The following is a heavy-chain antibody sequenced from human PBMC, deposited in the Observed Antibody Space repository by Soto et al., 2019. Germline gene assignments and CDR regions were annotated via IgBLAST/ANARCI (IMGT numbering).Heavy chain of an antibody. J-gene: IGHJ6*02. V-gene: IGHV4-59*01. D-gene: IGHD2-21*02. Sequence: SETLSLTCTVSGGSISRYYWSWIRKPQGKGLEWIGYMYNTGSTFYNPSFKSRVTISVDTSKNQFSLKLNSVTAADTAVYYCARDLWGYCGTDCYPLDVWGQGTTVTVS. CDR1: GGSISRYY. CDR2: MYNTGST. CDR3: ARDLWGYCGTDCYPLDV.